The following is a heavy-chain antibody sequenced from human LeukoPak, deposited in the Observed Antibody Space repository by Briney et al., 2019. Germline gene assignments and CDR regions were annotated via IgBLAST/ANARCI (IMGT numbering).Heavy chain of an antibody. J-gene: IGHJ4*02. Sequence: GGSLRLSCAASGFTFSSYAMSWVRQAPGKGLEWASAISGSGGSTYYADSVKGRFTISRDNSKNTLYLQMNSLRAEDTAVYYCAKGLYSSGWPLYYFDYWGQGTLVTVSS. V-gene: IGHV3-23*01. CDR2: ISGSGGST. CDR3: AKGLYSSGWPLYYFDY. D-gene: IGHD6-19*01. CDR1: GFTFSSYA.